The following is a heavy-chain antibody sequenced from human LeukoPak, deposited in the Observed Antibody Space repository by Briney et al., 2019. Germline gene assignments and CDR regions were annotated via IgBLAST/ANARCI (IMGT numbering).Heavy chain of an antibody. CDR2: ISGYNGNT. D-gene: IGHD3-22*01. Sequence: ASVKVSCKASGYTFNSYGISWVRQAPGQGLEWMGWISGYNGNTKYVQKFQGRVTMTTDTSTSTAYMELSSLRSEDTAMYYCARDRTHYYESSGYYSRWEYWGQGTLVTVSS. CDR3: ARDRTHYYESSGYYSRWEY. J-gene: IGHJ4*02. V-gene: IGHV1-18*01. CDR1: GYTFNSYG.